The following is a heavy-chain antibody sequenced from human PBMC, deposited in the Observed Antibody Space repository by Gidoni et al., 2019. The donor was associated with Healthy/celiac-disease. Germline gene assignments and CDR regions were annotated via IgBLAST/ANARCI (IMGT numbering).Heavy chain of an antibody. CDR1: GGSISSGDYY. Sequence: ESGPGLVKPSQTLSLTCTVSGGSISSGDYYWSWIRQPPGKGLEWIGYIYYSGSTYYNPSLKSRVTISVDTSKNQFSLKLSSVTAADTAVYYCARDGLGDTDYDSSGYYFDYWGQGTLVTVSS. J-gene: IGHJ4*02. CDR2: IYYSGST. D-gene: IGHD3-22*01. V-gene: IGHV4-30-4*01. CDR3: ARDGLGDTDYDSSGYYFDY.